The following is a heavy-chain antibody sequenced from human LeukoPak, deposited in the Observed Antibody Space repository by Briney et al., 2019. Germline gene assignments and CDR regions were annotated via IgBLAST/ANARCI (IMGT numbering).Heavy chain of an antibody. J-gene: IGHJ4*02. V-gene: IGHV1-2*02. Sequence: ASVKVSCKASGYTFTGYYMHWVRQAPGQGLEWMGWINPNSGGTNYAQKFQGRVTMTRDTSISTAYMELSRLRSDDTAVYYCARDLRYSSGWFDYWGQGTLVTVSS. D-gene: IGHD6-19*01. CDR3: ARDLRYSSGWFDY. CDR1: GYTFTGYY. CDR2: INPNSGGT.